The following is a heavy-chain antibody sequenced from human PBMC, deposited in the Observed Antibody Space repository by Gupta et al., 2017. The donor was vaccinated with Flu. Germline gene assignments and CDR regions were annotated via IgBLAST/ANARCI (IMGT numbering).Heavy chain of an antibody. D-gene: IGHD2-2*02. CDR1: GCPFTAYY. Sequence: QVQLVQSGAEVKKPGASVKVSCQASGCPFTAYYIHWVRQAPGQGPEWMGRINPHSGSTNYEQRFQGRVTMTWDTSISTAYMELSGLGSDDAALYYCAREKFCHTSSCYRWFDPWGQGTLVTVSS. V-gene: IGHV1-2*06. CDR3: AREKFCHTSSCYRWFDP. CDR2: INPHSGST. J-gene: IGHJ5*02.